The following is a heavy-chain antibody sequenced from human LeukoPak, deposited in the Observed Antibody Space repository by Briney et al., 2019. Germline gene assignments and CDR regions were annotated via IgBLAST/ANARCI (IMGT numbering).Heavy chain of an antibody. CDR3: ARTPGMVVVKTFYCMDV. CDR1: GYTFTSDG. D-gene: IGHD3-22*01. V-gene: IGHV1-18*01. Sequence: GASVTVSCKTSGYTFTSDGISWVRQAPGQGLEWMGWIGTYKGNTNYAQMFQGRVTMTTDTSTSTAYMELKNLRSDDTAVCYCARTPGMVVVKTFYCMDVWGQGTTVTVSS. CDR2: IGTYKGNT. J-gene: IGHJ6*02.